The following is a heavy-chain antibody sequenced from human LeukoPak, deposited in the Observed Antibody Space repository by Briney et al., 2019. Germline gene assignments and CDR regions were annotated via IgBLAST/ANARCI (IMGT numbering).Heavy chain of an antibody. CDR2: VSGSGGST. D-gene: IGHD1-1*01. V-gene: IGHV3-23*01. CDR3: AKVPGLSRTGYFDY. CDR1: GFTFSSNA. J-gene: IGHJ4*02. Sequence: GGSLRLSCPASGFTFSSNAMSWVRQAPGKGLEWVSGVSGSGGSTYYADSVKGRFTISRDNSKNTLYLQMNSLRAEDTAVYYCAKVPGLSRTGYFDYWGQGTLVTVSS.